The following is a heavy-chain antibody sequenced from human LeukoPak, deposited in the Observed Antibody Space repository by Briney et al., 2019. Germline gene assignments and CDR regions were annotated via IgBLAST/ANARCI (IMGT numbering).Heavy chain of an antibody. V-gene: IGHV3-48*03. D-gene: IGHD5-24*01. CDR2: ISSGGSTI. Sequence: GGSLRLSCAASEFTFSSYEMNWVRQAPGKGLEWVSYISSGGSTIYYADSVKGRFTISRDNAKNSLYLQMNSLRAEDTAVYYCARVRDGSQDYWGQGTLVTVSS. CDR1: EFTFSSYE. J-gene: IGHJ4*02. CDR3: ARVRDGSQDY.